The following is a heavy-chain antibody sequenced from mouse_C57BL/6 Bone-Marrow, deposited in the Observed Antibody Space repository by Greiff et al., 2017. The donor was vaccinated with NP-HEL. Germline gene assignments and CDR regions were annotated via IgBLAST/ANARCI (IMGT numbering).Heavy chain of an antibody. CDR3: ARFYYGSRGDFDV. CDR1: GYTFTSYW. J-gene: IGHJ1*03. Sequence: QVQLQQPGAELVRPGSSVKLSCKASGYTFTSYWMHWVKQRPIQGLEWIGNIDPSDSETHYNQKFKDKATLTVDKSSSTAYMQLSSLTSEDSAVYYCARFYYGSRGDFDVWGTGTTVTVSS. V-gene: IGHV1-52*01. D-gene: IGHD1-1*01. CDR2: IDPSDSET.